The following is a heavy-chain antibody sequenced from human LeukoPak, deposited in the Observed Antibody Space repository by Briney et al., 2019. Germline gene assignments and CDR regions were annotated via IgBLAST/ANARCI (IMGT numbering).Heavy chain of an antibody. J-gene: IGHJ4*02. CDR2: IKSKRDGETT. D-gene: IGHD4-23*01. CDR3: TSLVGSPTY. Sequence: GVSLSFSGAGSGFNYQYAWMTWLPQAPGMGRKGVGRIKSKRDGETTDYTTLVKSRFSISRDDSKNTVYLQMNSLRTEDTAVYYCTSLVGSPTYWGQGTLVAVSS. V-gene: IGHV3-15*01. CDR1: GFNYQYAW.